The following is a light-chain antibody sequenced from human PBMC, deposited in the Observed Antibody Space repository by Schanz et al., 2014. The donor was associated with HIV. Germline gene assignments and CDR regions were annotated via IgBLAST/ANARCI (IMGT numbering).Light chain of an antibody. CDR2: DVT. V-gene: IGLV2-14*03. J-gene: IGLJ2*01. Sequence: QSALTQPASVSGSPGQSITISCTGTSSDVGADNSVSWYQQHPGRAPRLLVYDVTYRPSGVSNRFSGSKSGNTASLTISGLQPEDEADYYCGSYAGTNNLVLFAGGTKLTV. CDR1: SSDVGADNS. CDR3: GSYAGTNNLVL.